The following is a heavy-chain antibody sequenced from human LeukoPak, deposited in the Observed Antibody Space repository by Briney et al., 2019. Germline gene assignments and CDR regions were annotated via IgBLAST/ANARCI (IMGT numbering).Heavy chain of an antibody. D-gene: IGHD1-26*01. CDR2: VYYTGTT. J-gene: IGHJ6*03. CDR3: AKFGTYPVHVSYSYYYLDV. Sequence: SETVSLTCTVSGASISVHYWSWLRQPTGKGLEYIGDVYYTGTTNYNPSLTSRVTMSVDTSKNQFSLRLTSVTAADTAVYYCAKFGTYPVHVSYSYYYLDVWGKGTTVTVSS. CDR1: GASISVHY. V-gene: IGHV4-59*11.